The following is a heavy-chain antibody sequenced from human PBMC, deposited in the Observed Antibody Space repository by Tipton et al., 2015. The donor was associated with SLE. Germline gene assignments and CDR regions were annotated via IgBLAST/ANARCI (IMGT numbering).Heavy chain of an antibody. CDR1: GGSINSSSYY. CDR2: IYYSGST. V-gene: IGHV4-39*01. CDR3: ARHTDYGGNSDSFDY. D-gene: IGHD4-23*01. Sequence: TLSLTCTVSGGSINSSSYYWGWIRQPPGKGLEWIGSIYYSGSTYYNPSLKSRVTISVDTSKNQFSLKLSSVTAADTAVYYCARHTDYGGNSDSFDYWGQGTLVTVSS. J-gene: IGHJ4*02.